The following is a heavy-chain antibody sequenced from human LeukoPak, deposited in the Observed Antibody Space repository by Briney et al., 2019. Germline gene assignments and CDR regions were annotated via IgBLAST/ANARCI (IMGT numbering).Heavy chain of an antibody. Sequence: GGSLRLSCAASGFTFRSYAMSWVRQAPGKGLEWVSDISGSGGSTYYADSVKGRFTISRDNSKNTLYLQMNSLRAEDTDVYYCAKDQDETLSMIVVVITPDDAFDIWGQGTMVTVSS. CDR1: GFTFRSYA. D-gene: IGHD3-22*01. J-gene: IGHJ3*02. CDR3: AKDQDETLSMIVVVITPDDAFDI. V-gene: IGHV3-23*01. CDR2: ISGSGGST.